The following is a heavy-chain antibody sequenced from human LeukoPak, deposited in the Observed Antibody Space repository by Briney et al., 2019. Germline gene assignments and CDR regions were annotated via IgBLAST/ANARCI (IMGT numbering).Heavy chain of an antibody. V-gene: IGHV3-21*01. J-gene: IGHJ4*02. D-gene: IGHD3-22*01. Sequence: PGGSPRLSCAASGFTFSSYEMTWVRQAPGKGLEWVSSISSSSSYIYYADSVKGRFTISRDNSKNTLYLQMNSLRAEDTAVYYCARDYYESSGYYPWNYWGQGTLVTVSS. CDR3: ARDYYESSGYYPWNY. CDR2: ISSSSSYI. CDR1: GFTFSSYE.